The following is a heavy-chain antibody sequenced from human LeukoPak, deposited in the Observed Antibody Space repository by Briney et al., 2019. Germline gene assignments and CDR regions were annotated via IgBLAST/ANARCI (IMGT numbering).Heavy chain of an antibody. J-gene: IGHJ6*03. V-gene: IGHV3-48*04. D-gene: IGHD2-2*02. CDR3: AKGYCSSTSCYTGPMDV. CDR1: GFTFSSYS. Sequence: GGSLRLSCAASGFTFSSYSMTWVRQAPGKGLEWVSYISSSSSAIYYADSVKGRFTISRDNAKNSLYLQMNSLRAEDTAVYYCAKGYCSSTSCYTGPMDVWGKGTTVTVSS. CDR2: ISSSSSAI.